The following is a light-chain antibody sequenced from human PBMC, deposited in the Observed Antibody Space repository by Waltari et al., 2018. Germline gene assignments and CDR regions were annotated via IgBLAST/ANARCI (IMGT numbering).Light chain of an antibody. CDR3: SSHAGRGIV. CDR2: EGN. V-gene: IGLV2-23*01. CDR1: SSDAGSYDL. Sequence: QSALTQPASVSGSPGQSITVSCTGASSDAGSYDLVCWYQQHQGKAPKLIIYEGNKRPSGVSNRFSGVKSGNTASLTISGLQAEDEAEYYCSSHAGRGIVFGGGTKLTVL. J-gene: IGLJ2*01.